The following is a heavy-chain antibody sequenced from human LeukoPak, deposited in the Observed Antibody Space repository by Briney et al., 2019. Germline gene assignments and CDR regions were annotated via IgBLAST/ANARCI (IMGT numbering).Heavy chain of an antibody. D-gene: IGHD3-10*01. J-gene: IGHJ4*02. CDR1: GGSISSSNW. V-gene: IGHV4-4*02. Sequence: PSETLSLTCAVSGGSISSSNWWSWVRQPPGKGLEWIGEIYHSGSTNYNPSLKSRVTISVDKSKNQFSLKLSSVTAADTAVYYCAKDAYGSGSYLDYWGQGTLVTVSS. CDR3: AKDAYGSGSYLDY. CDR2: IYHSGST.